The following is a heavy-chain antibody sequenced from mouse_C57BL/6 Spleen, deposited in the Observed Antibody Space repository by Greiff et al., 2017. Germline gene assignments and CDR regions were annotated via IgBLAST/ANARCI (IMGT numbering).Heavy chain of an antibody. J-gene: IGHJ2*01. CDR2: IYPGDGDT. CDR1: GYAFSSSW. Sequence: QVQLQQSGPELVKPGASVKISCKASGYAFSSSWMNWVKQRPGKGLEWIGRIYPGDGDTNYNGKFKGKATLTADKSSSKAYMQLSSLTSEDSAVYFCAGGGGYWGEGTTLTVSS. CDR3: AGGGGY. V-gene: IGHV1-82*01.